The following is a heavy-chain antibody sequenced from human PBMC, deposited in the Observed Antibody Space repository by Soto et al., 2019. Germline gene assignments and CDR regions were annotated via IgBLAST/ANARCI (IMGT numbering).Heavy chain of an antibody. J-gene: IGHJ6*02. CDR2: ISGSGGST. CDR1: GFTFSSYA. Sequence: EVQLLESGGGLVQPGGSLRLSCAASGFTFSSYAMSWVRQAPGKGLEWVSGISGSGGSTNYADSVKGRFTISRDNSKNTLYLQMNSVRAEDTAVYYCASAAREYYYYGMDVWGQGTTVTVSS. CDR3: ASAAREYYYYGMDV. V-gene: IGHV3-23*01.